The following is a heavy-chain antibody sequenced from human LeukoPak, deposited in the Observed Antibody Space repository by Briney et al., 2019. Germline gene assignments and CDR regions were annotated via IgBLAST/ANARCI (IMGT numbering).Heavy chain of an antibody. CDR3: ARMFPLRYFDWAPGYYMDV. V-gene: IGHV1-8*03. CDR1: GYTFTSYD. D-gene: IGHD3-9*01. Sequence: ASVKLSCKASGYTFTSYDFNWVRQAPGQGLEWIGWMNPNRGNTGNAPHFQGRATITRNSTISSSHMELSSTGSEDTAGYCCARMFPLRYFDWAPGYYMDVWGKGTTVTVSS. CDR2: MNPNRGNT. J-gene: IGHJ6*03.